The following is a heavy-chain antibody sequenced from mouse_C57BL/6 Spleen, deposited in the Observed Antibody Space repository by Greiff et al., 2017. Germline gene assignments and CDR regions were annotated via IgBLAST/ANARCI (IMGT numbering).Heavy chain of an antibody. CDR3: DYSNYTWWFAY. D-gene: IGHD2-5*01. Sequence: VQLQQSVAELVRPGASVKLSCTASGFNITNTYMHWVKQRPEQGLEWIGRIDPTNGDTKYAPKFQGKATLPADTSSNTAYLQLSSLTSEDTAIYNGDYSNYTWWFAYWGQGTLLTVSA. CDR1: GFNITNTY. CDR2: IDPTNGDT. V-gene: IGHV14-3*01. J-gene: IGHJ3*01.